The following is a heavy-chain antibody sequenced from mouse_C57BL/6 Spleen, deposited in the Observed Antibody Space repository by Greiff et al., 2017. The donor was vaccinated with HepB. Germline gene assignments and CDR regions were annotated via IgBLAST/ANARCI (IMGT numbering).Heavy chain of an antibody. CDR3: ARDGDYDDGLLYFDV. CDR1: GFTFSDYG. CDR2: ISSGSSTI. Sequence: EVQGVESGGGLVKPGGSLKLSCAASGFTFSDYGMHWVRQAPEKGLEWVAYISSGSSTIYYADTVKGRFTISRDNAKNTLFLQMTSLRSEDTAMYYCARDGDYDDGLLYFDVWGTGTTVTVSS. D-gene: IGHD2-4*01. J-gene: IGHJ1*03. V-gene: IGHV5-17*01.